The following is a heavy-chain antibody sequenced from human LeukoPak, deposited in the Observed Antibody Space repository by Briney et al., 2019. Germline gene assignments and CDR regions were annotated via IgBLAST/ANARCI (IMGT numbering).Heavy chain of an antibody. D-gene: IGHD6-13*01. Sequence: PGGSLRLSCAASGFTFSSYSMNWVRQAPGKGLEWVSYISSSSSTIYYADSVKGRFTISRDNAKNSLYLQMNSLRAEDTAVYYCARDRLAAAGTLNYYYYGMDVWGQGTTVTVSS. CDR2: ISSSSSTI. CDR3: ARDRLAAAGTLNYYYYGMDV. V-gene: IGHV3-48*01. J-gene: IGHJ6*02. CDR1: GFTFSSYS.